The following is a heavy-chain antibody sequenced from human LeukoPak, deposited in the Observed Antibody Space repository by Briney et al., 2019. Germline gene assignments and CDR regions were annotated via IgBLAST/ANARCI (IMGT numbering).Heavy chain of an antibody. J-gene: IGHJ4*02. CDR1: GFTFSSYA. Sequence: GGSLRLSCVTSGFTFSSYAMSWVRQAPGKGLEWVSAISGGGVTTNYADSVKGRFTISRDNSKNTLSLQMNSLRAEDTAVYYCAKALGQTGTRTYFDYWGQGTLVTVSS. CDR3: AKALGQTGTRTYFDY. CDR2: ISGGGVTT. D-gene: IGHD1-7*01. V-gene: IGHV3-23*01.